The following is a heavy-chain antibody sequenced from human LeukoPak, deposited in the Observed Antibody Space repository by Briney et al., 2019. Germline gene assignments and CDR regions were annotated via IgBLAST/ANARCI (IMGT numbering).Heavy chain of an antibody. V-gene: IGHV1-24*01. CDR2: FDPEDGET. CDR1: GYTLTELS. J-gene: IGHJ6*03. D-gene: IGHD2-2*01. CDR3: ARADHEYCSSTSCYYYYYYYMDV. Sequence: ASVKVSCKVSGYTLTELSMHWVRQAPGKGLEWMGGFDPEDGETTYAQKFKGRVTMTEDTSTDTAYMELSSLRSEDTAVYYCARADHEYCSSTSCYYYYYYYMDVWGKGTTVTVSS.